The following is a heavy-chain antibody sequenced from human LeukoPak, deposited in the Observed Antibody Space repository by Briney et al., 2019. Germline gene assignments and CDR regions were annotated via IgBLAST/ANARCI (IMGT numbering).Heavy chain of an antibody. V-gene: IGHV4-59*02. J-gene: IGHJ4*02. CDR1: GGSVSSYY. Sequence: SETLSLTCTVSGGSVSSYYWSWIRQPPGKGLEWIGYIYYSGSTNYNPSLKSRVTISVGTSKNQFSLKLSSVTAADTAVYYCARHHDGGPKLRLDFWGLGVLVTVSS. D-gene: IGHD2-15*01. CDR3: ARHHDGGPKLRLDF. CDR2: IYYSGST.